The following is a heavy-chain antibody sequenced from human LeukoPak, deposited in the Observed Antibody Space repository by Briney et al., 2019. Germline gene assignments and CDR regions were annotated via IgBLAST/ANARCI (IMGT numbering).Heavy chain of an antibody. CDR2: ICPDGTVT. D-gene: IGHD2/OR15-2a*01. CDR1: GFTFSTYC. CDR3: VSFYETY. J-gene: IGHJ4*02. V-gene: IGHV3-74*01. Sequence: PGGSLRLSCAASGFTFSTYCMHWVRQAPGKGPMWVSRICPDGTVTNYADSVKARFIISRDNARNTVYLQMNSLRAEDTAVYYCVSFYETYWGRGTLVTVSS.